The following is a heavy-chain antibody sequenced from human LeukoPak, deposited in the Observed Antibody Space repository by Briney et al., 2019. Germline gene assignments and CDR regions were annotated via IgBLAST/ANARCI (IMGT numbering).Heavy chain of an antibody. CDR3: ARPTTVTTENDAFDI. D-gene: IGHD4-17*01. CDR2: IKQDGSEK. J-gene: IGHJ3*02. Sequence: PGGSLRLSCAASGFTFSSYSMSWVRQAPGKGLEWVANIKQDGSEKYYVDSVKGRFTISRDNAKNSLYLQMNSLRAEDTAVYYCARPTTVTTENDAFDIWGQGTMVTVSS. CDR1: GFTFSSYS. V-gene: IGHV3-7*01.